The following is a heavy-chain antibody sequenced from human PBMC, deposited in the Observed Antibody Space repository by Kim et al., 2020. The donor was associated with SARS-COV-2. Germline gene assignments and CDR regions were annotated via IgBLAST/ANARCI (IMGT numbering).Heavy chain of an antibody. CDR3: ARGGASGSFPGVNYGLDV. V-gene: IGHV3-74*01. CDR2: ISTDGNNK. J-gene: IGHJ6*02. D-gene: IGHD3-10*01. Sequence: GGSLRLSCAASGFTFSGYWMHWVRQPPGKGLVWVSRISTDGNNKDYADSVRGRFTISRDNTKNTLYLQMSSLRVEDTALYFCARGGASGSFPGVNYGLDVWGQGATVTVSS. CDR1: GFTFSGYW.